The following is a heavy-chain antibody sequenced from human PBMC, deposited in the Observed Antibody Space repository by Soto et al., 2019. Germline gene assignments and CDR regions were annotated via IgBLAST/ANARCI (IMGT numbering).Heavy chain of an antibody. J-gene: IGHJ6*02. CDR2: IYHSGST. CDR3: AKVSGSYYYGMDV. V-gene: IGHV4-4*02. CDR1: GGSISSSNW. Sequence: SETLSLTCAVSGGSISSSNWWSWVRQPPGKGLEWIGEIYHSGSTNYNPSLKSRVTISVDKSKNQFSLKLSSVTAADTPVYYCAKVSGSYYYGMDVWGQGTTVTVS. D-gene: IGHD1-26*01.